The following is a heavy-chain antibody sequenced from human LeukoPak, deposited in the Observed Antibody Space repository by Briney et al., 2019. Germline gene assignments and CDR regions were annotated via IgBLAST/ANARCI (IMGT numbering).Heavy chain of an antibody. CDR3: ASPPSPSVGY. J-gene: IGHJ4*02. CDR1: GFTFSNYW. CDR2: IKQDGSEK. D-gene: IGHD2-2*01. Sequence: PGGSLRLSCAASGFTFSNYWMSWVRQAPGKGLEWVASIKQDGSEKYYVDSVKGRFTISRDNAKNSLFLQMNSLRDEDTAVYYCASPPSPSVGYWGQGTLVTVSS. V-gene: IGHV3-7*01.